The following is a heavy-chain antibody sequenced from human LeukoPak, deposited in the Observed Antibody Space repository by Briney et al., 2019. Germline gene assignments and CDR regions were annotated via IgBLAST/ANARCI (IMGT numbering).Heavy chain of an antibody. CDR1: GLTVSSNY. Sequence: GGSLRLSCAASGLTVSSNYMTWVRQAPGKGLEWVSVIYSSGITYYADSVKGRFTISRDNSKSTLYLQMNSLRAEDTAVYYCARERDYSGWQFDYWGQGTLVTVSS. J-gene: IGHJ4*02. D-gene: IGHD6-19*01. CDR2: IYSSGIT. CDR3: ARERDYSGWQFDY. V-gene: IGHV3-53*01.